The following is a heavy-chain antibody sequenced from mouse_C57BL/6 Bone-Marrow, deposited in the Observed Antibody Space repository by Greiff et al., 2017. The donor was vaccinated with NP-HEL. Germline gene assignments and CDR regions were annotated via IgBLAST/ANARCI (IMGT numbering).Heavy chain of an antibody. Sequence: VQLQQPGAELVKPGASVKMSCKASGYTFTSYWITWVKQRPGQGLEWIGDIYPGSGSTNYTEKFKGKATLTVDTSSSTAYMQLSSLTSEDSAVDDCAIWGSTVVAPFDYWGQGTTLTVSS. CDR1: GYTFTSYW. V-gene: IGHV1-55*01. CDR2: IYPGSGST. D-gene: IGHD1-1*01. J-gene: IGHJ2*01. CDR3: AIWGSTVVAPFDY.